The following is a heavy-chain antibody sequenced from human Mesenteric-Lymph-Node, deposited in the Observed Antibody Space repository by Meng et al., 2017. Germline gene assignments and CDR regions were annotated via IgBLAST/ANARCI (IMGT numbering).Heavy chain of an antibody. CDR1: GGSMSSGNYY. Sequence: QVQLPESGPGLVEPSQTLSLTCTVSGGSMSSGNYYWSWIRQPPGKGLELIGHIYYSGSTSYNPSLKSRVTISVDTSNNQFSLKLSSVTAADTAVYYCARVGWRQWSFDLWGRGTLVTVSS. J-gene: IGHJ2*01. V-gene: IGHV4-30-4*01. CDR2: IYYSGST. D-gene: IGHD5-18*01. CDR3: ARVGWRQWSFDL.